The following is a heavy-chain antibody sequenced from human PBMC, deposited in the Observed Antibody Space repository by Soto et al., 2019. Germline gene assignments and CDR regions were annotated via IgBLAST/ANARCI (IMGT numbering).Heavy chain of an antibody. Sequence: EVQLLESGGGLVQPGGSLRLSCAASGFTFSSYAMSWVRQAPGKGLEWVSAISGSGGSTYYADSVKGRFTFSRDNSMTXLXLXXNSLRAAATSVYFCAKGGGEYCTNGVCYDYYGLDVWGQLTPVTVSS. J-gene: IGHJ6*02. D-gene: IGHD2-8*01. CDR1: GFTFSSYA. V-gene: IGHV3-23*01. CDR2: ISGSGGST. CDR3: AKGGGEYCTNGVCYDYYGLDV.